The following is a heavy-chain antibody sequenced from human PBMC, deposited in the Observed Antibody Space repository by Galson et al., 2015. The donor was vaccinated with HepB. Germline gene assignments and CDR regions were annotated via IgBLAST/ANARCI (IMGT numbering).Heavy chain of an antibody. V-gene: IGHV1-18*01. CDR1: GYSLTESS. D-gene: IGHD3-10*01. J-gene: IGHJ3*02. CDR2: ASAYNGDS. Sequence: SVKVSCKVSGYSLTESSMYWVRQAPGQGLEWMGWASAYNGDSNYAQNLQGRVTMTTDASTSTAYMELRSLRSDDTAVYYCARERASGSYYPNDAFDIWGQGTMVTVSS. CDR3: ARERASGSYYPNDAFDI.